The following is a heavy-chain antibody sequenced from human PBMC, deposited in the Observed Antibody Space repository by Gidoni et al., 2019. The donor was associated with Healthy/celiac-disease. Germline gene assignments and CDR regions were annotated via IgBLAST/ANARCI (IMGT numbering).Heavy chain of an antibody. CDR1: VFTVSSYA. V-gene: IGHV3-23*01. CDR3: AQKMATIYY. CDR2: IRGSGGST. J-gene: IGHJ4*02. D-gene: IGHD5-12*01. Sequence: EVQLLESGGGLVQPGVSLRLSRAASVFTVSSYAMSWVRQAPGTGLEWVSAIRGSGGSTYSADTVKGRFTISRDNSKNTLYLQMNSLRAEDTAVYYCAQKMATIYYWGQGTLVTVSS.